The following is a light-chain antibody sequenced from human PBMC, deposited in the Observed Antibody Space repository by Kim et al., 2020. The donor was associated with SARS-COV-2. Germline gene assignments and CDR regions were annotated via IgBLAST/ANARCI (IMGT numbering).Light chain of an antibody. CDR2: WAS. CDR1: QSVLYSSNSKNY. J-gene: IGKJ1*01. CDR3: QQIHTNPPT. V-gene: IGKV4-1*01. Sequence: DIVMTQSPDSLAVSLGERATINCRYSQSVLYSSNSKNYLAWYQQKPGQPPKLLLYWASTRESGVPDRFSGSGSGTDFTLTISSLQTEDVAVYYCQQIHTNPPTFGQGTKVDIK.